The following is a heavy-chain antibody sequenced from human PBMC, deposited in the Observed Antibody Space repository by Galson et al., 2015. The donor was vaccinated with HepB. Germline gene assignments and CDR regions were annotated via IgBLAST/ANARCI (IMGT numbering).Heavy chain of an antibody. D-gene: IGHD6-19*01. CDR1: GFTFSSYG. CDR2: ISYDGSNK. Sequence: SLRLSCAASGFTFSSYGMHWVRQAPGKGLEWVAVISYDGSNKYYADSVKGRFTISRDNSKNTLYLQMNSLRAEDTAVYYCAEDHSGWYSFDYWGQGTLVTVSS. CDR3: AEDHSGWYSFDY. V-gene: IGHV3-30*18. J-gene: IGHJ4*02.